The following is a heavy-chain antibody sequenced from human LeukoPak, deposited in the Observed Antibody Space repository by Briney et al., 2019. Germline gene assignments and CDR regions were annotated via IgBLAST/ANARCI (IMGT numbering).Heavy chain of an antibody. V-gene: IGHV3-7*01. CDR1: AFTFSSYW. CDR3: ARSIFGVVISLYYFDY. CDR2: IKQDGSEK. D-gene: IGHD3-3*01. Sequence: PGGSLRLSCVASAFTFSSYWMSWVRQAPGKGLEWVANIKQDGSEKHYVDSVKGRFTISRDNAKNSLYLQMNSLRAEDTAVYYCARSIFGVVISLYYFDYWGQGTLVTVSS. J-gene: IGHJ4*02.